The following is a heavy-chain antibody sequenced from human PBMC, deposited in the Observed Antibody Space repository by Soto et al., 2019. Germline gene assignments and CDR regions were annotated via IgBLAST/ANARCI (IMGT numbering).Heavy chain of an antibody. J-gene: IGHJ4*02. V-gene: IGHV4-39*01. CDR3: ARHGSY. Sequence: ETLSLTCAVSGVSISCSSYYWGWIRQPPGKGLEWIGTIYYGGSSYSNPSLKSRVTISLDTSKNQFSLTLTSVTAADTAVYYCARHGSYWGQGTLVTVSS. CDR2: IYYGGSS. CDR1: GVSISCSSYY.